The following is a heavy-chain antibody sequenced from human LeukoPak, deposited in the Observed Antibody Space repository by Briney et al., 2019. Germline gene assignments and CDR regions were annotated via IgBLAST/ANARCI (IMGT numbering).Heavy chain of an antibody. CDR2: ISAYNGNT. CDR1: GYTFTSYG. J-gene: IGHJ3*02. Sequence: ASVKVSCKASGYTFTSYGISWVRQAPGQGLEWMGWISAYNGNTNYAQKLQGRVTMTEDTSTDTAYMELSSLRSEDTAVYYCATEVYCTNGVCRDAFDIWGQGTMVTVSS. D-gene: IGHD2-8*01. V-gene: IGHV1-18*01. CDR3: ATEVYCTNGVCRDAFDI.